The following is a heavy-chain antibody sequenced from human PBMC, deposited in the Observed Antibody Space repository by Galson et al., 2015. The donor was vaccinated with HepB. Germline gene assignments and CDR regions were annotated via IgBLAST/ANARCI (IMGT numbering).Heavy chain of an antibody. CDR1: GFTFSSYG. J-gene: IGHJ4*02. D-gene: IGHD1-26*01. V-gene: IGHV3-30*18. CDR3: AKVRSSGSYCFDY. CDR2: ISYDGSNQ. Sequence: SLRLSCAASGFTFSSYGMHWVRQAPGKGLEWVAVISYDGSNQYYGDSVKGRFTISRDNSKNTLYLEINSLRAEDTAEYYCAKVRSSGSYCFDYWGQGTLVTVSS.